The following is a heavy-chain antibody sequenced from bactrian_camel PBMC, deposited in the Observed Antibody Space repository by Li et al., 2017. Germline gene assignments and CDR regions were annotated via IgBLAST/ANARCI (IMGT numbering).Heavy chain of an antibody. D-gene: IGHD7*01. V-gene: IGHV3S40*01. CDR2: IGNDASRT. Sequence: DVQLVESGGGLVQPGGSLRLSCAASGFTFSSAAMSWVRQAPGKGLEWVSTIGNDASRTYYADFVKGRATISKDIAKNMLYLQLNNLESEDTAIYYCSKWWANWGQGTQVTVS. CDR1: GFTFSSAA. CDR3: SKWWAN. J-gene: IGHJ4*01.